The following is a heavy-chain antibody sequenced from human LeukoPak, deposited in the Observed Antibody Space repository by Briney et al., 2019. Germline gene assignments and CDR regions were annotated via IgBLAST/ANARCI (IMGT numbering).Heavy chain of an antibody. Sequence: SETLSLTCTVSGASISTYYWSWIRQPPGKGLERIGNIYYGGSPNYNPSLKSRVTISVDTSKNQFSLKLSSVTAADTAVYYCARQRGAGPIFDHWGQGTLVTVSS. CDR3: ARQRGAGPIFDH. CDR2: IYYGGSP. CDR1: GASISTYY. V-gene: IGHV4-59*08. J-gene: IGHJ4*02. D-gene: IGHD6-19*01.